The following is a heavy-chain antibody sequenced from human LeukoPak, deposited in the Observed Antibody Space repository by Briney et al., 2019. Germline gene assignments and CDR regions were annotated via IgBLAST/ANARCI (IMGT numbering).Heavy chain of an antibody. V-gene: IGHV1-2*02. D-gene: IGHD2-2*01. Sequence: SGGTNYAQKFQGRVTTTRDTSISTAYMELSRLRSDDTAVYYCARGDIVVVPAADTVVGYWGQGTLVTVSS. CDR2: SGGT. CDR3: ARGDIVVVPAADTVVGY. J-gene: IGHJ4*02.